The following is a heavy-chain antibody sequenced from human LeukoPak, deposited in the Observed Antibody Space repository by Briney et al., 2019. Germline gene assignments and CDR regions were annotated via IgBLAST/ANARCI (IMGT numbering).Heavy chain of an antibody. V-gene: IGHV3-53*01. CDR2: IYSGGST. CDR1: GFTFSSYA. J-gene: IGHJ2*01. D-gene: IGHD6-19*01. Sequence: GGSLRLSCAASGFTFSSYAMSWVRQAPGKGLEWVSVIYSGGSTYYADSVKGRFTISRDNSKNTLYLQMNSLRAEDTAVYYCARDGSGWALDWYFDLWGRGTLVTVSS. CDR3: ARDGSGWALDWYFDL.